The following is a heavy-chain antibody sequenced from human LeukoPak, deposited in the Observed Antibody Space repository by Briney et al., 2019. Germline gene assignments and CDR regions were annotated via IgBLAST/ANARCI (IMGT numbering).Heavy chain of an antibody. Sequence: SETLSLTCTVSGGSISSYYWSWIRQPPGKGLEWIGYIYYSGSTNYNPSLKSRVTISVDTSKNQFSLKLSSVTAADTAMYYCARLYYDFWSGYEFDYWGQGTLVTVSS. V-gene: IGHV4-59*12. CDR2: IYYSGST. D-gene: IGHD3-3*01. CDR1: GGSISSYY. CDR3: ARLYYDFWSGYEFDY. J-gene: IGHJ4*02.